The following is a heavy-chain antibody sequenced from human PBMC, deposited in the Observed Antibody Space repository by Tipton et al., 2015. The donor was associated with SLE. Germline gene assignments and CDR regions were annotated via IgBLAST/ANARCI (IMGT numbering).Heavy chain of an antibody. CDR2: INPSGGRT. Sequence: QLVQSVAEVKKPGAPVKVSCKASGYMFTSHYMHWVRQAPGQGLEWMGIINPSGGRTTYAQKFQGRVTMTRDTSTSTVYMELSSLRSEDTAVYYCAREEDCSSTRCYTGDAFDIWGQGTMVTVSS. J-gene: IGHJ3*02. CDR1: GYMFTSHY. V-gene: IGHV1-46*01. D-gene: IGHD2-2*02. CDR3: AREEDCSSTRCYTGDAFDI.